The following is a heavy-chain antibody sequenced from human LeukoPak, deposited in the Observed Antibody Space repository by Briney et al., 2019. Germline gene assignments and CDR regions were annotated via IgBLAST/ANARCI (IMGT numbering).Heavy chain of an antibody. D-gene: IGHD3-22*01. CDR1: GASFSIGDQY. CDR3: SRGLDSRKLGY. J-gene: IGHJ4*02. Sequence: PSQTLSLTCTVSGASFSIGDQYWTSIRQSPGGGLGWIVSIHPSGRLYNNPSLESRVTISIDTSKNQFSLNLNSVTAADTAVYFCSRGLDSRKLGYWGQGTLVTVSS. V-gene: IGHV4-31*03. CDR2: IHPSGRL.